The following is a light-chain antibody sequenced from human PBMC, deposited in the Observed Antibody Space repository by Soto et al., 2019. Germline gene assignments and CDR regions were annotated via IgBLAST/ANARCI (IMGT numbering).Light chain of an antibody. J-gene: IGKJ2*01. CDR3: QQYASSPLT. CDR2: TAS. Sequence: EIVLTQSPGTLSLSPGERATLSCRASQSVGNNYLAWYQQKPGQAPRLLIHTASSWATGVPDRFSVSGSGTDFTLTITRLEPEDCAVYYCQQYASSPLTFGKGTKVEIK. CDR1: QSVGNNY. V-gene: IGKV3-20*01.